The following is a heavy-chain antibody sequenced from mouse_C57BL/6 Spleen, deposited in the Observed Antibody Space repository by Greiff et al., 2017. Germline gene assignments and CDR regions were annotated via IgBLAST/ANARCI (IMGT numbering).Heavy chain of an antibody. Sequence: QVQLQQSGAELVRPGASVTLSCKASGYTFTDYEMHWVKQTPVHGLEWIGAIDPETGGTAYNQKFKGKAILTADKSSSTAYMELRSLTSEDSAVYYCIPLDYAMDYWGQGTTLTVAS. CDR3: IPLDYAMDY. J-gene: IGHJ4*01. CDR2: IDPETGGT. V-gene: IGHV1-15*01. CDR1: GYTFTDYE.